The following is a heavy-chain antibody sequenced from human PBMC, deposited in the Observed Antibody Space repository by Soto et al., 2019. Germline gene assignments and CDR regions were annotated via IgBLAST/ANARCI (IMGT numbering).Heavy chain of an antibody. Sequence: PGGSLRLSCAASGFTFSSYAMGWIRQAPGKGLEWVSAISGSGGSTYYADSVKGRFTISSDNSKTTLYLQMNSLRAEDTAVYYCAKYGGWYYDSSGYYAYYGMDVWGQGTTVTVS. CDR2: ISGSGGST. V-gene: IGHV3-23*01. D-gene: IGHD3-22*01. CDR3: AKYGGWYYDSSGYYAYYGMDV. J-gene: IGHJ6*02. CDR1: GFTFSSYA.